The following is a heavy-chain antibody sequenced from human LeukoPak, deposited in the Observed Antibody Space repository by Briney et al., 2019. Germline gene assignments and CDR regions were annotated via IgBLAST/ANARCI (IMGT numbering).Heavy chain of an antibody. J-gene: IGHJ4*02. CDR2: ISSSSSYI. D-gene: IGHD5-12*01. CDR3: ARGPSGYHNT. V-gene: IGHV3-21*01. CDR1: GFTFSSYT. Sequence: GGSLRLSCAASGFTFSSYTMNWVRQAPGKGLEWVSSISSSSSYIYYADSVKGRFTISRDNTKNSLFLQMNSLRAEDTAVYYCARGPSGYHNTGGQGTLVTVSS.